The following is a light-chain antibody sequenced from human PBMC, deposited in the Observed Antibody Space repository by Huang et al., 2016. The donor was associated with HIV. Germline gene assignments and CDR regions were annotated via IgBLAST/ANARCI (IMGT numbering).Light chain of an antibody. CDR3: QQYDSFPYT. J-gene: IGKJ2*01. CDR2: DAS. V-gene: IGKV1-33*01. CDR1: QDISNY. Sequence: DIQMTQSPSSLSASVGDRVTITCQASQDISNYLNWYQQKPGKAPKLLIFDASNLERGVPSRFSGSGSGTDFTVTISSLQPEDIATYYCQQYDSFPYTFGQGTKVEIK.